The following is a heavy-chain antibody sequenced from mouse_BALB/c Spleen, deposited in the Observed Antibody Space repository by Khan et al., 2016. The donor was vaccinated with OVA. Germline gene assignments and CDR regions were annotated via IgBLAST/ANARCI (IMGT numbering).Heavy chain of an antibody. CDR3: ARTYYSYDRYFDV. J-gene: IGHJ1*01. D-gene: IGHD2-14*01. CDR2: INTYTREP. Sequence: QIQLVQSGPELKKPGETVKISCKASGYTFTNYGMNWVKQAPGKGLKWMGWINTYTREPTYAEEFKGRFAFSLETSASAAYLQISNLTTDDMATLFCARTYYSYDRYFDVWGAGTTVTVSA. V-gene: IGHV9-1*02. CDR1: GYTFTNYG.